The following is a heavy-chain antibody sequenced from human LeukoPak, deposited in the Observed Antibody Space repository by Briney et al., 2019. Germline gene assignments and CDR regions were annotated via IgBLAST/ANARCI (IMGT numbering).Heavy chain of an antibody. CDR3: ARGMVGATYFDY. J-gene: IGHJ4*02. V-gene: IGHV3-33*01. CDR1: GXTFSSYG. Sequence: PGRSLRLSCAASGXTFSSYGMHWVRQAPGKGLEWVAVIWYDGINKYYADSVKGRFTISRDNSKNTLYLQMNGLRAEDTAVYYCARGMVGATYFDYWGQGTLVTVSS. CDR2: IWYDGINK. D-gene: IGHD1-26*01.